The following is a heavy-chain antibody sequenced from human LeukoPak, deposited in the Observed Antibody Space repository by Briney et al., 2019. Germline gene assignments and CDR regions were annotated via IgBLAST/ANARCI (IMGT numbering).Heavy chain of an antibody. Sequence: SDTLSLTCTVSGGSIFGYYWSWIRQPAGKGLEWIAYLYYSGSSNYNPSLKSRVTISVDTSKNQFSLNLRSVTAADTAVYYCARKAPSPYDSSGYYKGRHFDYWGQGTLVTLSS. CDR1: GGSIFGYY. CDR2: LYYSGSS. V-gene: IGHV4-59*07. CDR3: ARKAPSPYDSSGYYKGRHFDY. J-gene: IGHJ4*02. D-gene: IGHD3-22*01.